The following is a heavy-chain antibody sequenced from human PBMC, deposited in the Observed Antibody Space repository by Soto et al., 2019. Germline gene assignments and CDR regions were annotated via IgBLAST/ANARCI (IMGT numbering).Heavy chain of an antibody. V-gene: IGHV3-9*01. CDR1: GFTFDDYA. CDR3: VKDVIGYCSAGNCFPDSYFDY. Sequence: EVQLVESGGGWVQPGRSLRLSCAASGFTFDDYAMHWVRQAPGKGLEWVSGISWNSGTKGYADSVKGRFTISRDNAKNSLYLQMSGLSAENTAFYYCVKDVIGYCSAGNCFPDSYFDYWGQGALVTVSS. D-gene: IGHD2-15*01. J-gene: IGHJ4*02. CDR2: ISWNSGTK.